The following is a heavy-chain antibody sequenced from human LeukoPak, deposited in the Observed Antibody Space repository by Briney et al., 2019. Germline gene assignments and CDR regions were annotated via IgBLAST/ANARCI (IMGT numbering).Heavy chain of an antibody. V-gene: IGHV4-59*01. CDR1: GGSISSYY. D-gene: IGHD3-22*01. Sequence: SETLSLTCTVSGGSISSYYWSWIRQPPGKGLEWIGYIYYSGSTNYNPSLKSRVTISVDTSKNQFSLKLSSVTAADTAVYYCARVYGYYNAFDIWGQGTMVTVSS. CDR3: ARVYGYYNAFDI. J-gene: IGHJ3*02. CDR2: IYYSGST.